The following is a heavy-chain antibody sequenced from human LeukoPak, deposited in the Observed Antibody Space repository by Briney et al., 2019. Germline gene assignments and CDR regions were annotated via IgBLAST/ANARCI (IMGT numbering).Heavy chain of an antibody. V-gene: IGHV4-31*03. CDR3: ARNFRGSDVFDV. D-gene: IGHD3-10*01. CDR2: IYYSGST. J-gene: IGHJ3*01. CDR1: GGSISSGGYY. Sequence: SSQTLSLTCTVSGGSISSGGYYWGWIRQHPGKGLEWIGYIYYSGSTYYNPSLKSRVTISVDTSKNQFSLKLSSVTAADTAVYYCARNFRGSDVFDVWGQGTMVTVSS.